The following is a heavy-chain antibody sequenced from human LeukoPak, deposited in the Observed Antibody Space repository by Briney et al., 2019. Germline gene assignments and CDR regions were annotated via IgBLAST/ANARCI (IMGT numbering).Heavy chain of an antibody. Sequence: SETLSLTCAVYGGSFSGYYWSWIRQPPGKGLEWIGEINHSGSTNYNPSLKSRVTISVDTSRNQFSLKLSSVTAADTAVYYCARGMYYYYYYMDVWGKGTTVTVSS. CDR2: INHSGST. CDR3: ARGMYYYYYYMDV. CDR1: GGSFSGYY. V-gene: IGHV4-34*01. J-gene: IGHJ6*03.